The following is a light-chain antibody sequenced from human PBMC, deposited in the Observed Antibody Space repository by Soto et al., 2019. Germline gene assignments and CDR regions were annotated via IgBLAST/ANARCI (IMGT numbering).Light chain of an antibody. J-gene: IGKJ1*01. V-gene: IGKV3-11*01. Sequence: EIVLTQSPATLSLSPGERATLSCRADESVASYLAWYQQKPGQAPRLLIYDASNRATGVPARSSGSGSGTDFTLTVSSLEPEDFAVYYCQQRRSWPRTFGQGTKVDIK. CDR3: QQRRSWPRT. CDR1: ESVASY. CDR2: DAS.